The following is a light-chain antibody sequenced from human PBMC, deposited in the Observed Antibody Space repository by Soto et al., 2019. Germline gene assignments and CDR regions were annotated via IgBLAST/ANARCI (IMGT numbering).Light chain of an antibody. CDR1: QGISSY. Sequence: DIQLTQSPSFLSASVGDRVTITCRASQGISSYLAWYQQKPGKAPKLLIYAASTLQSGVPSRFSGSGPGTEFTLTISSLQSEDFATYYCQQLNSNPLTFGGGTKVEIK. J-gene: IGKJ4*01. CDR2: AAS. CDR3: QQLNSNPLT. V-gene: IGKV1-9*01.